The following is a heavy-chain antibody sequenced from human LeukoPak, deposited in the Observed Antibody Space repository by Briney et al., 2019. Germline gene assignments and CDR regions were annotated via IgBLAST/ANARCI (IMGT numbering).Heavy chain of an antibody. D-gene: IGHD3-22*01. CDR3: VDPDR. CDR1: GYTFSSFD. V-gene: IGHV1-8*01. Sequence: ASVKVSCKASGYTFSSFDINWVRQAPGQGLEWMGWMNPNSGNSGFAQKFQGRVIMTRNTSIATAYMEMTNLRFDDTAVYYCVDPDRWGQGTLVTVSS. CDR2: MNPNSGNS. J-gene: IGHJ1*01.